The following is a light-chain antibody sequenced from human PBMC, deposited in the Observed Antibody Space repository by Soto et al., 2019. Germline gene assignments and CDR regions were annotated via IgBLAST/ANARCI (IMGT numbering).Light chain of an antibody. J-gene: IGKJ5*01. V-gene: IGKV1-9*01. CDR1: QGIDSS. CDR3: QQLHDYPIT. CDR2: AAS. Sequence: ILLTQSPSSLSASVGDRVTIACRASQGIDSSFAWYQQKPGKDPRLLIYAASSLQSGVPSRFSGSGSGTDFTLTISSLQPEDFATYYCQQLHDYPITFGQGTRLEIK.